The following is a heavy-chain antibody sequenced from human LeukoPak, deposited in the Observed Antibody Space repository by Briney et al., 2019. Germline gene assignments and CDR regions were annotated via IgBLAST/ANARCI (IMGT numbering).Heavy chain of an antibody. CDR2: TYYRSKWYN. D-gene: IGHD3-16*02. CDR3: ARGVRSSRLGELSYDY. J-gene: IGHJ4*02. Sequence: SQTLSLTCAISGDSVSSNGAAWNWIRQSPSRGLEWLGRTYYRSKWYNDYAVSVKSRITINPDTSKNQFSLQLNSVTPEDTAVYYCARGVRSSRLGELSYDYWGQGTLVTVSS. CDR1: GDSVSSNGAA. V-gene: IGHV6-1*01.